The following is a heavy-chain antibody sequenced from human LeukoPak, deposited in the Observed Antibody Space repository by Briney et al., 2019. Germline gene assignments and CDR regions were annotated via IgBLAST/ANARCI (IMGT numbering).Heavy chain of an antibody. Sequence: GGPLSLSFAASGFSLSTYGGSWVRQPPGRGREWGSGITGIGGSTYYADSVKGRFTVSRDTSKNTLYLQMNSLRAEDTAIYYCAKDHGTAVAGFYYWGQGTLVTVSS. D-gene: IGHD6-19*01. CDR1: GFSLSTYG. V-gene: IGHV3-23*01. J-gene: IGHJ4*02. CDR2: ITGIGGST. CDR3: AKDHGTAVAGFYY.